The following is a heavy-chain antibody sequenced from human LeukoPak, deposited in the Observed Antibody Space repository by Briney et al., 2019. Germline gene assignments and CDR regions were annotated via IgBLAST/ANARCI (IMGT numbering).Heavy chain of an antibody. CDR2: IYPGDSNT. J-gene: IGHJ4*02. D-gene: IGHD2-15*01. Sequence: RGESLKISCKGSGYSLNNYWIGWVRQMPGKGLEWMGIIYPGDSNTKYSPSFQGQVTISADNSINTAYLQWSSLKASDTAMYYCARLPRSGGSCYHFDFWGQGTLVTVSS. CDR3: ARLPRSGGSCYHFDF. CDR1: GYSLNNYW. V-gene: IGHV5-51*01.